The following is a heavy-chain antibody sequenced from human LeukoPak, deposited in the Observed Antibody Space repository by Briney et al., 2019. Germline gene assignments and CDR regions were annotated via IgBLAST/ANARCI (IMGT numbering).Heavy chain of an antibody. Sequence: PGRSLRLSCAASGFTFSSYAMHWVRQAPGKGLEWVAVISYDGSNKYYADSVKGRFTISRDNSKNTLYLQMNSLRAEDTAVYYCARDKGTYYYDSTHLDYWGQGTLVTVSS. CDR1: GFTFSSYA. J-gene: IGHJ4*02. V-gene: IGHV3-30-3*01. D-gene: IGHD3-22*01. CDR3: ARDKGTYYYDSTHLDY. CDR2: ISYDGSNK.